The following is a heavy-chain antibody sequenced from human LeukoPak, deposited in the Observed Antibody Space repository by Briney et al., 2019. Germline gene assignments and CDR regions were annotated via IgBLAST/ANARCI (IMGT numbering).Heavy chain of an antibody. V-gene: IGHV3-23*01. J-gene: IGHJ4*02. CDR2: ISGSGSST. D-gene: IGHD1-26*01. Sequence: GGSLRLSCAASGSTFSNYAMTWVRQAPGKGLGWVSGISGSGSSTYYADSVKGRFTLSRDYPKNTLYLQMNSLRAEDTAVYFCAKYSGSYYYPPNWDSWGQGTLVTVSS. CDR3: AKYSGSYYYPPNWDS. CDR1: GSTFSNYA.